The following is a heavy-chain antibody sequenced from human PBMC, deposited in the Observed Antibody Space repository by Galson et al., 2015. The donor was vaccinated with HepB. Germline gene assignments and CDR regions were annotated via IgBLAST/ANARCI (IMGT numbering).Heavy chain of an antibody. D-gene: IGHD2-2*01. CDR3: ARDREAVPASFRYFDY. CDR2: IIPIFGTA. V-gene: IGHV1-69*13. J-gene: IGHJ4*02. Sequence: SVKVSCKASGGTFSSYAISWVRQAPGQGLEWMGGIIPIFGTANYAQKFQGRVTITADESTSTAYMELSSLRSEDTAVYYCARDREAVPASFRYFDYWGQGTLVTVSS. CDR1: GGTFSSYA.